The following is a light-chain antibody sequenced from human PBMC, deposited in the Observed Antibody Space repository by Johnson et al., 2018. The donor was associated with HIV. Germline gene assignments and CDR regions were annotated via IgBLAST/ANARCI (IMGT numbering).Light chain of an antibody. J-gene: IGLJ1*01. V-gene: IGLV1-51*01. Sequence: QSVLTQAPSVSAAPGQKVTISCSGSSSNIGNNYVSWYQQLPGTAPKLLIYDNNKRPSGIPDRFSGSKSGTSATLGITVLQTGDEADYYCGTWDSSLSAYVFGTGTKVTVL. CDR2: DNN. CDR1: SSNIGNNY. CDR3: GTWDSSLSAYV.